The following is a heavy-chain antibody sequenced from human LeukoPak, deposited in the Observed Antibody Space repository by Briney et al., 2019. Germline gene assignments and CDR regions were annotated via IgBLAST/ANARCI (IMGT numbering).Heavy chain of an antibody. CDR2: INTNTGNP. CDR1: GYTFTSYY. CDR3: ARGNGVVGVVVAANFDY. J-gene: IGHJ4*02. D-gene: IGHD2-15*01. Sequence: ASVKVSCKASGYTFTSYYMHWVRQAPGQGLEWMGWINTNTGNPTYAQGFTGRFVFSLDTSVSTAYLQISSLKAEDTAVYYCARGNGVVGVVVAANFDYWGQGTLVTVSS. V-gene: IGHV7-4-1*02.